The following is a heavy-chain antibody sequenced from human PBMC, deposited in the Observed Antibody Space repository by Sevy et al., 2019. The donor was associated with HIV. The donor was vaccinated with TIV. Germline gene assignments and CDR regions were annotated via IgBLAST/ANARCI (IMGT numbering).Heavy chain of an antibody. Sequence: ASVKVSCQASGYTFDNYDINWVRQATGQGLEWMGWMNPNSGNTGYPEKFQGSVTMSRVSSIRTAYMELNGLTSEDTAVYYCTRGLSFTYAKRGDWLNWYFDVWGRGTLVTVSS. J-gene: IGHJ2*01. CDR1: GYTFDNYD. CDR3: TRGLSFTYAKRGDWLNWYFDV. CDR2: MNPNSGNT. D-gene: IGHD2-21*02. V-gene: IGHV1-8*01.